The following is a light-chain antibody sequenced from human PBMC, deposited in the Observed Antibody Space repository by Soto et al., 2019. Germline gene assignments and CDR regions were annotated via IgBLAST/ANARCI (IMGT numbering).Light chain of an antibody. V-gene: IGLV2-8*01. CDR3: SSYGGYTNVV. J-gene: IGLJ1*01. CDR1: SSEVGGYNY. CDR2: EVN. Sequence: QSALTQPPSASGSPGQSVTISCTGTSSEVGGYNYVSWFQQHPGKAPKLIIHEVNQRPSGVPDRFSGSKSGNTASLTVSGLQAEDEGTYYCSSYGGYTNVVLGTGTKVTV.